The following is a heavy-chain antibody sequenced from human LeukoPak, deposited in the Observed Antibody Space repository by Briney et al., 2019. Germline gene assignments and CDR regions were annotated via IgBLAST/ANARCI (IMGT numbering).Heavy chain of an antibody. D-gene: IGHD3/OR15-3a*01. CDR3: AREDWTK. V-gene: IGHV3-21*01. Sequence: PGGSLRLSCVASGFTLSSYNMNWVRQAPGKGLEWVSFISSSSSYIYYADSVKGRLTISRDNAKNSLCLQMNSLRAEDTAVYYCAREDWTKWGQGTLVTVSS. CDR2: ISSSSSYI. J-gene: IGHJ4*02. CDR1: GFTLSSYN.